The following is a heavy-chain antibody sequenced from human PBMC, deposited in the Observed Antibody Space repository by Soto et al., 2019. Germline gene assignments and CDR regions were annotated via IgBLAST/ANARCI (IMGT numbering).Heavy chain of an antibody. CDR1: GASIRSYH. CDR3: AKDVSSRRWFDP. Sequence: SETLSLTCAVSGASIRSYHWSWIRQPAGKGLEWIGRMQHTGNTNYNPSLKSRVTMSVDTPKKQISLKMTSVTAADTAVYFCAKDVSSRRWFDPWGQGILVTVSS. D-gene: IGHD3-16*01. V-gene: IGHV4-4*07. J-gene: IGHJ5*02. CDR2: MQHTGNT.